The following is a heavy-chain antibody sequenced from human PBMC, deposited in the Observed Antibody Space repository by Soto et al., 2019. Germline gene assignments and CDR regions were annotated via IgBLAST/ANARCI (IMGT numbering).Heavy chain of an antibody. Sequence: QVQLVESGGGVVQPGRSLRLSCAASAFTFRSYTMHWVRQAPGKGLGWLATISYDGSKTNYADSVRGRFTISRDNSKSTLFLQMDSLRPEDTAVYSCARDRDSSYFPPPYYFDSWGQGTLVTVSS. CDR2: ISYDGSKT. CDR3: ARDRDSSYFPPPYYFDS. CDR1: AFTFRSYT. J-gene: IGHJ4*02. V-gene: IGHV3-30*04. D-gene: IGHD4-4*01.